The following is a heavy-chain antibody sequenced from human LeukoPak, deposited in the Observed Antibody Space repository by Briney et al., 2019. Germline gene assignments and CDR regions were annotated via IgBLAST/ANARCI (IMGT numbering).Heavy chain of an antibody. Sequence: SETLSLTCAVYGGSFSGYYWSWIRQPPGKGLEWIGEINHSGSTNYNPPLKSRVTISVDTSKNQFSLKLSSVTAADTAVYYCARGRRDPITMVRGVNRGNWFDPWGQGTLVTVSS. CDR1: GGSFSGYY. D-gene: IGHD3-10*01. V-gene: IGHV4-34*01. CDR2: INHSGST. J-gene: IGHJ5*02. CDR3: ARGRRDPITMVRGVNRGNWFDP.